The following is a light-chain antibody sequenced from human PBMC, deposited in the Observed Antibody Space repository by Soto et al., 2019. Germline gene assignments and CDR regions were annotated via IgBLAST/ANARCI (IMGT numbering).Light chain of an antibody. CDR1: QSISNY. J-gene: IGKJ1*01. Sequence: DIQMTQSPSSLSASVGDRVTITCRASQSISNYLNWYQQKPGKAPKLLMYAASSLQSGVPSRFSGSGSGTDFTLTISSLQHEDVATYYCQQSYSTPRTFGQGTKVEIK. V-gene: IGKV1-39*01. CDR2: AAS. CDR3: QQSYSTPRT.